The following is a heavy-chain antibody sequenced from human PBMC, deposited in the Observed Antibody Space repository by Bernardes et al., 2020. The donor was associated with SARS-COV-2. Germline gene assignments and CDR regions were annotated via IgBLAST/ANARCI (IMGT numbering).Heavy chain of an antibody. Sequence: ASMKVSCKSSGYPFSNYGVSWVRQAPGQGLEWMGWISANNGKTMYAQKVQGRLTMTTDTSTSTAYLELRSLRSDDTAVYYCARDVRTAQYCSGGSCSSRGTFDYWGQGTLVTVSS. CDR3: ARDVRTAQYCSGGSCSSRGTFDY. D-gene: IGHD2-15*01. CDR2: ISANNGKT. V-gene: IGHV1-18*01. CDR1: GYPFSNYG. J-gene: IGHJ4*02.